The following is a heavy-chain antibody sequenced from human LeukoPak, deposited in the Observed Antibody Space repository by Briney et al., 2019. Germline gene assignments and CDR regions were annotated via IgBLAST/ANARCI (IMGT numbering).Heavy chain of an antibody. CDR1: GHSFTRNW. Sequence: GESLKISCKGSGHSFTRNWIGWVRQMPGKGLEWMAIIYPGDTDTRYSPSFQGQVTISADKSINTAYLQWSSLKASDTAMYYCARRVVNNRNWYFDLWGRGTLVTVSS. D-gene: IGHD4-23*01. J-gene: IGHJ2*01. CDR3: ARRVVNNRNWYFDL. CDR2: IYPGDTDT. V-gene: IGHV5-51*01.